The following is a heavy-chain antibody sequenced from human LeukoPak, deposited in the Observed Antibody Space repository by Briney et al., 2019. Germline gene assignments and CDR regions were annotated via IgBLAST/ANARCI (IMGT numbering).Heavy chain of an antibody. CDR2: MNPNSGNT. CDR3: ARGRYFDWFREDYYYGMDV. J-gene: IGHJ6*02. Sequence: ASVKVSCKASGCTFTSYDINWVRQATGQGLEWMGGMNPNSGNTGYAQKFQGRVTMTRNTSISTAYMELSSLRSEDTAVYYCARGRYFDWFREDYYYGMDVWGQGTTVTVSS. D-gene: IGHD3-9*01. V-gene: IGHV1-8*01. CDR1: GCTFTSYD.